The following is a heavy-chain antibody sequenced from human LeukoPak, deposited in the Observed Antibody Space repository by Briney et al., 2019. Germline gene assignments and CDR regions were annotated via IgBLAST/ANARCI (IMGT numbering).Heavy chain of an antibody. CDR2: LYASGIT. D-gene: IGHD1-26*01. CDR3: ARDSYVGAFDI. V-gene: IGHV4-4*07. J-gene: IGHJ3*02. CDR1: GFTFSSYW. Sequence: GSLRLSCAASGFTFSSYWMSWIRQPAGKGLEWIGRLYASGITDYNPSRKSRVTMSVDTSKNQLSLKLTSVTAADTAVYYCARDSYVGAFDIWGQGTMVTVSS.